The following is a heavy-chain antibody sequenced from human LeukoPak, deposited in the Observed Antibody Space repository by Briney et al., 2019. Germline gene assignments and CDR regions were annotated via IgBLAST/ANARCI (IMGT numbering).Heavy chain of an antibody. V-gene: IGHV3-23*01. CDR1: EFDFSTHA. J-gene: IGHJ4*02. Sequence: GGSLRLSCAASEFDFSTHAITWVRQAPGKVLEWVSAISISGTKTYYADSVKGRFTISRDNSKNTRYLQMYSLRAEDTAVYYCANEIRPNDYWGQGTLVTVSS. CDR3: ANEIRPNDY. CDR2: ISISGTKT. D-gene: IGHD4-17*01.